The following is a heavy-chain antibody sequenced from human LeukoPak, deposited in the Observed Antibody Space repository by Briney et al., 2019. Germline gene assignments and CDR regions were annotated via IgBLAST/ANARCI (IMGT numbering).Heavy chain of an antibody. V-gene: IGHV3-23*01. J-gene: IGHJ4*02. D-gene: IGHD3-3*01. CDR3: ARAYYDFWSGSPYYFDY. CDR2: ISGSGGST. CDR1: GFTFSSYA. Sequence: GGSLRLSCAASGFTFSSYAMSWVRQAPGKGLEWVSAISGSGGSTYYADSVKDRFTISRDNAKNSLYLQMNSLRAEDTAVYYCARAYYDFWSGSPYYFDYWGQGTLVTVSS.